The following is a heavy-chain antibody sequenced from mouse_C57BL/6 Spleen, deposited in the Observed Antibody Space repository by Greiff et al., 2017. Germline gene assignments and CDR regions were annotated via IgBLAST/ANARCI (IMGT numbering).Heavy chain of an antibody. V-gene: IGHV1-20*01. Sequence: VQLQQSGPELVKPGDSVKISCKASGYSFTGYFMNWVMQSHGKSLEWIGRINPYNGDTFYNQKFKGKATLTVDKSSSTAHMELRSLTSEDSAVYYSARPLYDYDGGDYWGQGTTLTVSS. J-gene: IGHJ2*01. CDR2: INPYNGDT. D-gene: IGHD2-4*01. CDR3: ARPLYDYDGGDY. CDR1: GYSFTGYF.